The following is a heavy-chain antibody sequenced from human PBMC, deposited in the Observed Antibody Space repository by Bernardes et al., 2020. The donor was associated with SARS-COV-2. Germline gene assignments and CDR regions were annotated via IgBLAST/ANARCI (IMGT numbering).Heavy chain of an antibody. Sequence: GGSLRLSCAASGFTFSNYTMNWVRQAPGKGLEWVLSISSSTSAIYYAASVKGRFTISRDNAKNSLYMQMNSLRDEDTAVYYCARDLRGGSQYWGQGTTVTVSS. CDR2: ISSSTSAI. CDR3: ARDLRGGSQY. D-gene: IGHD1-26*01. J-gene: IGHJ6*02. V-gene: IGHV3-48*02. CDR1: GFTFSNYT.